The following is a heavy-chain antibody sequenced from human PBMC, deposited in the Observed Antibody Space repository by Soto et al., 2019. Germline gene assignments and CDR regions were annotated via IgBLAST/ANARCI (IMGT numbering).Heavy chain of an antibody. CDR2: IWSDGSNK. J-gene: IGHJ6*03. Sequence: GGSLRLSCAASGFTFSSYGMHWVRQAPGKGLEWVAVIWSDGSNKYYADSVKGRFTISRDNPKNTLYLQMNSLRAEDTAIYFCTRRGFLEWLPDRYYYMDVWGKGATVTVSS. D-gene: IGHD3-3*01. CDR1: GFTFSSYG. CDR3: TRRGFLEWLPDRYYYMDV. V-gene: IGHV3-33*01.